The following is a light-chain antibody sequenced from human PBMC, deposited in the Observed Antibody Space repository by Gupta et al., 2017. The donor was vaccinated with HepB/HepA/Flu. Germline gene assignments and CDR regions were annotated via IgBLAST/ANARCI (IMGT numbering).Light chain of an antibody. V-gene: IGKV3-11*01. J-gene: IGKJ4*01. CDR1: QSVRSY. Sequence: ETVLTQSLATLSLSQGERATLPCRASQSVRSYLAWYKQKPGQAPRLLIYDASNRATGIQSRCSGSGSEIDFTLTISKLEPEDFAVYYCHQRYHSLTFGGGTKVEIK. CDR3: HQRYHSLT. CDR2: DAS.